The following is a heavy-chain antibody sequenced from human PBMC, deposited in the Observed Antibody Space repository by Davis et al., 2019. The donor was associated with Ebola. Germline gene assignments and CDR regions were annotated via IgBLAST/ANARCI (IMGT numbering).Heavy chain of an antibody. CDR3: SERGSSV. V-gene: IGHV4-59*03. CDR1: GVSISRHY. D-gene: IGHD3-10*01. Sequence: PSETLSLTCTVSGVSISRHYWSWIRQPPGKRLEWIGSIFYTGSAYYNSSLASRATISVDTSKNQFSLKLTSVTAADTAMYYCSERGSSVWGQGTLVTLSS. CDR2: IFYTGSA. J-gene: IGHJ4*02.